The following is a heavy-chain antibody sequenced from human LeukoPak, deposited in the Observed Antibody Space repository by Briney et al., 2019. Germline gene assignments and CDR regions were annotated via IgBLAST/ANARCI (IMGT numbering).Heavy chain of an antibody. J-gene: IGHJ5*02. CDR3: ARDKVGRNWFDP. CDR1: GVSMSSYY. Sequence: PSETLSLTCTGSGVSMSSYYWSWLRQPPGKGLEGIGYIYYSGSTNYNPSLKSRVTISVDTSKNQFSLKLSSVTAADTAVYYCARDKVGRNWFDPWGEGTLVTVSS. V-gene: IGHV4-59*01. CDR2: IYYSGST.